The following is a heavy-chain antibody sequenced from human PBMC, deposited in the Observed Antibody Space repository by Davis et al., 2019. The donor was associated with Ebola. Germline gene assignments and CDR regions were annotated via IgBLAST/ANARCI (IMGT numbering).Heavy chain of an antibody. D-gene: IGHD4-17*01. V-gene: IGHV3-23*01. Sequence: GESLKISCAASGFIFSSYAMSWVRQAPGKGLEWVSSISVRSITYHADSVKGRFTISRDNSKNTLYLQMNSLRAEDTGVYYCAKVHPPTTVTTGWFDPWGQGTLVTVSS. CDR1: GFIFSSYA. CDR2: ISVRSIT. J-gene: IGHJ5*02. CDR3: AKVHPPTTVTTGWFDP.